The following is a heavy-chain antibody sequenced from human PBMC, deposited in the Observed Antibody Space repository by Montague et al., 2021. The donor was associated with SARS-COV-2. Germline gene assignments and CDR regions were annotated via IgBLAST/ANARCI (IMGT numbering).Heavy chain of an antibody. CDR2: IYYSGST. CDR1: GGSISSNSYY. D-gene: IGHD1-14*01. Sequence: SETLSLTCTVSGGSISSNSYYWGWISQFPGTGLEWIGSIYYSGSTYYNTSLRSRVTISVDTSQNQFSLRVYSVTAPDTAVYYCARVKSSPLYKGASDIWGQGTMVTVSS. J-gene: IGHJ3*02. CDR3: ARVKSSPLYKGASDI. V-gene: IGHV4-39*01.